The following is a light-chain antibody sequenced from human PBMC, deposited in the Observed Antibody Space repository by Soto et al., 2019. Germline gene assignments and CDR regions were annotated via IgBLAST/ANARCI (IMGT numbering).Light chain of an antibody. J-gene: IGKJ1*01. CDR2: GAS. V-gene: IGKV1-17*01. CDR1: QGIRTD. Sequence: DIQMTQSPSYLSASVGDRVTITCRASQGIRTDLVWYQQKPGKAPKRLIYGASSLQSGVPSRFSGSGSGTEFTLTVSSLQPEDFATYYCLQHYNYPQTFGPGTTVEIK. CDR3: LQHYNYPQT.